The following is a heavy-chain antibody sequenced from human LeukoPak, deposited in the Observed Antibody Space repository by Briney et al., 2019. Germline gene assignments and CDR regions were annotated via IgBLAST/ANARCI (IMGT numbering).Heavy chain of an antibody. CDR3: ARGPPVRDNWNRADYYYYYMDV. CDR2: MNPNSGNT. V-gene: IGHV1-8*01. Sequence: ASVKVSCKASGYTFTSYDINWVRQATGQGLEWMGWMNPNSGNTGYAQKFQGRVTMTRNTSISTAYMELSSLRSEDTAVYYCARGPPVRDNWNRADYYYYYMDVWGKGTTVTVSS. J-gene: IGHJ6*03. CDR1: GYTFTSYD. D-gene: IGHD1-20*01.